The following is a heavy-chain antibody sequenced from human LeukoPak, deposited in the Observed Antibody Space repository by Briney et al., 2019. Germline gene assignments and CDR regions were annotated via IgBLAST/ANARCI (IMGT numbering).Heavy chain of an antibody. CDR2: IWNDGTNP. CDR1: RFVFSDYG. Sequence: PGGSLRLSCARSRFVFSDYGMHWVRQAPGKGLEWVALIWNDGTNPYYADSVMGRFTISRDNSKNTLFLLMNNLKAEDTATYFCAPYFLDLNQPDYCGQGALVTVSS. J-gene: IGHJ4*02. CDR3: APYFLDLNQPDY. D-gene: IGHD2/OR15-2a*01. V-gene: IGHV3-33*01.